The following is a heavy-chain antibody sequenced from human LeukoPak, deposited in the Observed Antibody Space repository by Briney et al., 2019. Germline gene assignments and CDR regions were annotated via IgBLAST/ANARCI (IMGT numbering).Heavy chain of an antibody. Sequence: ASVKVSCKASGYPFTSYCIHWVGQAPGQGLEWMGIINPSGGSTRYAQKFQGRVTMTRDTSTSTVSMELSSLRSEDTAVYYCARATRGYDSGRDLDSWGQGTLVTVSS. J-gene: IGHJ4*02. CDR2: INPSGGST. D-gene: IGHD3-10*01. CDR3: ARATRGYDSGRDLDS. V-gene: IGHV1-46*01. CDR1: GYPFTSYC.